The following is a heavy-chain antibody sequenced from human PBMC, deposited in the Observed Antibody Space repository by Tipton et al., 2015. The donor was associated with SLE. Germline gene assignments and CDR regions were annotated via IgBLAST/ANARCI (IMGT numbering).Heavy chain of an antibody. CDR3: ARLDSSGYYPYAFDI. Sequence: SLRLSCAASGFTFSSHWMSWVRQAPGKGLEWVANIKQDGSEKYYVDSVKGRFTISRDNAKNSLYLQMNSLRAEDTAVYYCARLDSSGYYPYAFDIWGQGTMVTVFS. CDR1: GFTFSSHW. V-gene: IGHV3-7*01. CDR2: IKQDGSEK. D-gene: IGHD3-22*01. J-gene: IGHJ3*02.